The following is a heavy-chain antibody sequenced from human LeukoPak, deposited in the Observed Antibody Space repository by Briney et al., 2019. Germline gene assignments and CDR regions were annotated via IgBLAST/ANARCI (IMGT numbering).Heavy chain of an antibody. J-gene: IGHJ4*02. V-gene: IGHV3-23*01. Sequence: AGGSPRLSCAASGFTFSSYAMSWVRQAPGKGLEWVSAISGSGGSTYYADSVKGRFTISRDNSKNTLYLQMNSLRAEDTAVYYCAKKGGIVVVPAAPYYFDYWGQGTLVTVSS. CDR2: ISGSGGST. CDR3: AKKGGIVVVPAAPYYFDY. D-gene: IGHD2-2*01. CDR1: GFTFSSYA.